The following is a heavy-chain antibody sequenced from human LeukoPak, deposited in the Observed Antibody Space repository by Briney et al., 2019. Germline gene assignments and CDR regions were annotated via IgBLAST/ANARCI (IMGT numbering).Heavy chain of an antibody. V-gene: IGHV1-69*13. CDR2: IIPIFGTA. CDR1: GGTFISYA. Sequence: SVKVSCKASGGTFISYAISWVRQAPGQGLEWMGGIIPIFGTANYAQKFQGRVTITADESTSTAYMELSSLRSEDTAVYYCARDKRRYYYDSSGRLFDYWGQGTLVTVSS. CDR3: ARDKRRYYYDSSGRLFDY. J-gene: IGHJ4*02. D-gene: IGHD3-22*01.